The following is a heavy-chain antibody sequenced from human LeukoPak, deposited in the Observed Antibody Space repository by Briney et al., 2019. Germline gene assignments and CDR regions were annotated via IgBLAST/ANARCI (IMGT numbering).Heavy chain of an antibody. V-gene: IGHV4-61*02. J-gene: IGHJ5*02. CDR2: IYTSGST. Sequence: SETLSLTCTVSGGSISSGSYYWSWIRQPAGKGLEWIGRIYTSGSTNYNPSLKSRVTISVDTSKNQFSLKLSSVTAADTAVYYCARGAPDCGGDCYFWFDPWGQGTLVTVSS. D-gene: IGHD2-21*02. CDR3: ARGAPDCGGDCYFWFDP. CDR1: GGSISSGSYY.